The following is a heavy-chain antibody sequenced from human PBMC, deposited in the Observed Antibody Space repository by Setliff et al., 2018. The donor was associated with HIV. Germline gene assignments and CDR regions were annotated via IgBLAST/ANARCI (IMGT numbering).Heavy chain of an antibody. Sequence: SETLSLTCTVSGGSISSGGYYWGWIRQPPGKGLEWIGNIYSGGTTYYNPSLQSRIIMSLDMSQNQFSLKLSSATAADTAVYYCAKEGNSVDNWLDPWGPGTLVTVSS. J-gene: IGHJ5*02. V-gene: IGHV4-39*07. D-gene: IGHD1-26*01. CDR3: AKEGNSVDNWLDP. CDR1: GGSISSGGYY. CDR2: IYSGGTT.